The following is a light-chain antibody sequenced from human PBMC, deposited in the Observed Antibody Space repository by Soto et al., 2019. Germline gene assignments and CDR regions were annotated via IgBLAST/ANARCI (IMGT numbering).Light chain of an antibody. V-gene: IGLV2-23*01. CDR2: EDI. Sequence: QSALTQPASVSGSPGQSITISCTGTSSDIGRYNLVSWYQQHPGKAPKLIMYEDIERPSGVSDRFSGSKSGNTASLTIYGLQTEDAAYYYCCSYAGGASVVFGGGTKLTVL. CDR3: CSYAGGASVV. J-gene: IGLJ2*01. CDR1: SSDIGRYNL.